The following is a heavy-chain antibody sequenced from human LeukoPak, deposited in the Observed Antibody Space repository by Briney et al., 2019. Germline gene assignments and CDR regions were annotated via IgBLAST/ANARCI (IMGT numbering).Heavy chain of an antibody. V-gene: IGHV1-58*02. D-gene: IGHD3-22*01. J-gene: IGHJ4*02. CDR1: GFTFTSSA. CDR3: AAAYYYDNPPAD. CDR2: IVVGSGNT. Sequence: SVKVSCKASGFTFTSSAMQGVRQARGQRLEWIGWIVVGSGNTNYAQKFQERVTITRDMSTSTAYMELSSLRSEDTAVYYCAAAYYYDNPPADWGQGTLVTVSS.